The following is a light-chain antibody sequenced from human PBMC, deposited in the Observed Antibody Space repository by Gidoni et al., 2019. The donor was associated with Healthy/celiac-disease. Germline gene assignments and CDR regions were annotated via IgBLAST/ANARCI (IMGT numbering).Light chain of an antibody. J-gene: IGLJ1*01. CDR1: SSDVGGYNY. V-gene: IGLV2-14*01. CDR3: SSYTSSSTLGYV. Sequence: QSALTQPASVSGSPGQSITISCTGTSSDVGGYNYVSWYQQHPGKAPKLMIYDVSNRPPGVSTRFSGSKSGNTASLTISGLQAEDEADYYCSSYTSSSTLGYVFGTGTKVTVL. CDR2: DVS.